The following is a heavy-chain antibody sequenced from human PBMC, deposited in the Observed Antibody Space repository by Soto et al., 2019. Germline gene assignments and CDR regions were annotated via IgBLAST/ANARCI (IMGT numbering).Heavy chain of an antibody. CDR2: ISSSSSYI. CDR3: AREAGAWLLPINWFDP. D-gene: IGHD5-12*01. Sequence: GGSLRLSCAASGFTFSSYSMNWVRQAPGKGLEWVSSISSSSSYIYYADSVKGRFTISRDNAKNSLYLQMNSLRAEDTAVYYYAREAGAWLLPINWFDPWGQGTLVTVSS. J-gene: IGHJ5*02. V-gene: IGHV3-21*01. CDR1: GFTFSSYS.